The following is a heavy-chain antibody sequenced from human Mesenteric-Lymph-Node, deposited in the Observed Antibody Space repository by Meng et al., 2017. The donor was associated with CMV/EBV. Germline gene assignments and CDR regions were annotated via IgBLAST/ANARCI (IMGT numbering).Heavy chain of an antibody. V-gene: IGHV4-39*07. CDR1: GGSMSSSSFC. Sequence: SETLSLTCTVSGGSMSSSSFCWGWLRQPPGKGLEWIGTICNSGSTYYNPSLKGRVTISVDTSKIQFSLKLSSVTAADTAVYYCARGGSTIFGVVLPDFDYWGQGMLVTVSS. CDR2: ICNSGST. CDR3: ARGGSTIFGVVLPDFDY. D-gene: IGHD3-3*01. J-gene: IGHJ4*02.